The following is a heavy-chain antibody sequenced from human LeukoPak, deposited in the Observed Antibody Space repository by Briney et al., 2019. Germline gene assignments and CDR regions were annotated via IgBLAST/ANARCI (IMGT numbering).Heavy chain of an antibody. J-gene: IGHJ5*01. CDR1: GFTFSTYT. CDR3: AIDPNWGTHS. D-gene: IGHD7-27*01. CDR2: IGNNGGGI. V-gene: IGHV3-23*01. Sequence: GGSLRLSCAASGFTFSTYTMYWVRHPPGKRLEWVSIIGNNGGGIHYADSVKGRFTISRDNFKNALYLQMNSLRVEDTAVYYCAIDPNWGTHSRGQGVLVTVSS.